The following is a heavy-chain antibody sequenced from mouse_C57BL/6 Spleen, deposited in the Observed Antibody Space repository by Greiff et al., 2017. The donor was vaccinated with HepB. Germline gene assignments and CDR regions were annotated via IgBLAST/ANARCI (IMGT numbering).Heavy chain of an antibody. V-gene: IGHV1-64*01. CDR3: GEGDYDYYAMDY. Sequence: VQLQQSGAELVKPGASVKLSCKASGYTFTSYWMHWVKQRPGQGLEWIGMIHPNSGSTNYNEKFKSKATLTVDKSSSTAYMQLSSLTSEDSAVYYCGEGDYDYYAMDYWGQGTSVTVSS. D-gene: IGHD1-1*02. J-gene: IGHJ4*01. CDR2: IHPNSGST. CDR1: GYTFTSYW.